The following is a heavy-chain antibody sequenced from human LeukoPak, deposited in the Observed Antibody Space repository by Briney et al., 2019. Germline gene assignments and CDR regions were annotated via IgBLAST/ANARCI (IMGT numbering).Heavy chain of an antibody. D-gene: IGHD6-6*01. Sequence: ASVKVSCKASGYTFTSYGISWVRQAPGQGLEWMGWISAYNGNTNYAQKLQGRVTMTTDTSTSTAYMELRSLRSDDTAVYYCARHLPDPRIAARLPSVAFDIWGQGTMVTVSS. CDR2: ISAYNGNT. CDR1: GYTFTSYG. V-gene: IGHV1-18*01. CDR3: ARHLPDPRIAARLPSVAFDI. J-gene: IGHJ3*02.